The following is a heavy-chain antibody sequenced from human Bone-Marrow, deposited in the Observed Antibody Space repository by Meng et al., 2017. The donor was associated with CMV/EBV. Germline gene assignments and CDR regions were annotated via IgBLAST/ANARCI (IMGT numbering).Heavy chain of an antibody. V-gene: IGHV5-51*01. CDR1: GYTFSSQW. J-gene: IGHJ3*02. D-gene: IGHD3-3*01. CDR3: ASPQLLGHYDFWNRYYTSPVNI. Sequence: GESLKISCKGSGYTFSSQWIAWVRQRPGKGLEWMGIIYPGDSDTTYSPSFQGQVTISADKSINTAYLHWSSLKASDSAMYYCASPQLLGHYDFWNRYYTSPVNIWGQGTMVTVSS. CDR2: IYPGDSDT.